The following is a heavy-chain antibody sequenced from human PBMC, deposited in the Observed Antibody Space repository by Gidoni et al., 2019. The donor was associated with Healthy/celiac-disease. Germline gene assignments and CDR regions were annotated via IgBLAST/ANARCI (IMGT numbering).Heavy chain of an antibody. CDR2: INHSGNT. Sequence: QVQLQQWGAGLWKPSETLSLTFAVHGGSFIGHYWSWIRHPPGKGLEWSGEINHSGNTNYNPSLKSRVTISVDTSKNQFSLNLSSVTAADTAVYYCARGRGRWFDPWGQGTLVTVSS. D-gene: IGHD3-10*01. J-gene: IGHJ5*02. CDR3: ARGRGRWFDP. V-gene: IGHV4-34*01. CDR1: GGSFIGHY.